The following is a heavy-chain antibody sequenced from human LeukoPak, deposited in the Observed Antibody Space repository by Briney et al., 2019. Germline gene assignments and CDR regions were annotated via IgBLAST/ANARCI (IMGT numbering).Heavy chain of an antibody. CDR1: GGSISSHY. CDR3: ARGAEAVVWAFDI. V-gene: IGHV4-59*11. Sequence: SETLSLTCTVSGGSISSHYWSWIRQPPGKGLEWIGYIYYSGSTNYNPSLKSRVTISVDTSKNQFSLKLSSVTAADTAVYYCARGAEAVVWAFDIWGQGTMVTVSS. J-gene: IGHJ3*02. CDR2: IYYSGST. D-gene: IGHD6-19*01.